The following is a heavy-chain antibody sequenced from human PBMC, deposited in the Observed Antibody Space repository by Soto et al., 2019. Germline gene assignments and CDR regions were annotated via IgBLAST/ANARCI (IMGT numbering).Heavy chain of an antibody. D-gene: IGHD6-6*01. CDR3: ARAGARPFYYYYMDV. Sequence: ASVKVSCKASGYTFTSYGISWLRQAPGQGLEWMGWISAYNGNTNYAQKLQGRVTMTTDTSTSTAYMELRSLRSDDTAVYYCARAGARPFYYYYMDVWGKGTTVTVSS. V-gene: IGHV1-18*01. CDR2: ISAYNGNT. J-gene: IGHJ6*03. CDR1: GYTFTSYG.